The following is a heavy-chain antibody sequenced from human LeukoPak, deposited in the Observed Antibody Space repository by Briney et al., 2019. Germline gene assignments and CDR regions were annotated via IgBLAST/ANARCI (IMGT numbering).Heavy chain of an antibody. D-gene: IGHD2-2*01. CDR2: IYHSWST. CDR3: ARGNSCSSTSCYAGYYYYGMDV. V-gene: IGHV4-38-2*01. Sequence: SETLSLTCAVSGYSINSGYYWGWIRQPPGKGLEWIGSIYHSWSTYYNPSLKSRVTISVDTSKNQFSLKLSSVTAADTAVYYCARGNSCSSTSCYAGYYYYGMDVWGKGTTVTVSS. J-gene: IGHJ6*04. CDR1: GYSINSGYY.